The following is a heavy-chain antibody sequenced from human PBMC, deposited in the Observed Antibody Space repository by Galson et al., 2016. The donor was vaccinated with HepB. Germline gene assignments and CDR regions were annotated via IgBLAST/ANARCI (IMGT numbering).Heavy chain of an antibody. V-gene: IGHV1-8*01. CDR3: AKVHGPDNAFDY. Sequence: SVKVSCKASGYSFTNYDVAWVRQATGEGLEWMEWMNPHNGHTGYAQQFLGRVTMTRDTSISTAYMELSSLRSADTAVYYCAKVHGPDNAFDYWGRGTLLTVSS. CDR1: GYSFTNYD. J-gene: IGHJ4*02. D-gene: IGHD2-8*01. CDR2: MNPHNGHT.